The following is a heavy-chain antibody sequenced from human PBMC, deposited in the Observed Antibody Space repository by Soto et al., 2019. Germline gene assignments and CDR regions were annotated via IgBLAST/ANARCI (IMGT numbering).Heavy chain of an antibody. D-gene: IGHD2-21*01. Sequence: QVQLQESGPGLVKPSGTLSLTCAVSGGSIRSSNWWSWVRQPPGKGLEWIGEIYHSGSTNYNPSPXXRXTXXVDKSKNQFSLTLSSLTAADTAVYYWAQDIYYSDYWGQGILVTGSS. CDR3: AQDIYYSDY. V-gene: IGHV4-4*02. J-gene: IGHJ4*02. CDR1: GGSIRSSNW. CDR2: IYHSGST.